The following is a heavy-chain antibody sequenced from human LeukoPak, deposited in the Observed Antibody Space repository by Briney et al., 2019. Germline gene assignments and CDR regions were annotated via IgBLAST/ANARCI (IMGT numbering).Heavy chain of an antibody. J-gene: IGHJ4*02. D-gene: IGHD6-19*01. V-gene: IGHV3-53*01. Sequence: GGSLRLSCEGSDFIFSTFWMSWVRQSPGKGLEWVSVIYTDGSTYYADSVKGRFTISRDNSKNTVYLQMNSLRAEDTAVYYCARTPGIAVAGTGYFDYWGQGTLVTVSS. CDR3: ARTPGIAVAGTGYFDY. CDR1: DFIFSTFW. CDR2: IYTDGST.